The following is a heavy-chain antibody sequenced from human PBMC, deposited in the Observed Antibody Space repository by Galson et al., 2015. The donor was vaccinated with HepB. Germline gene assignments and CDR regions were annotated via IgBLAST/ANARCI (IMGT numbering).Heavy chain of an antibody. V-gene: IGHV4-59*01. CDR1: GGSISSYY. J-gene: IGHJ6*02. Sequence: SLTCTVSGGSISSYYWSWIRQPPGKGLEWIGYIYYSGSTNYNPSLKSRVTISVDTSKNQFSLKLSSVAAADTAVYYCARVWFGELFPYYYGMDVWGQGTTVTVSS. D-gene: IGHD3-10*01. CDR3: ARVWFGELFPYYYGMDV. CDR2: IYYSGST.